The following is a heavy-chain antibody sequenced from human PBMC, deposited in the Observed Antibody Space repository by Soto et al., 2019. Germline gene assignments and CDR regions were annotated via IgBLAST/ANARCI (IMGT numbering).Heavy chain of an antibody. D-gene: IGHD3-3*01. CDR1: CASISSSSYY. J-gene: IGHJ6*02. Sequence: SATLSLTCTVSCASISSSSYYWGWIHQPPGKGLEWIGSIYYIGSTYYNPSLKSRVTISVDTSKNQFSLKLSSVTAADTAVYYCAGTIFGVVIGNYYGMDVWGQGTTVT. CDR3: AGTIFGVVIGNYYGMDV. V-gene: IGHV4-39*01. CDR2: IYYIGST.